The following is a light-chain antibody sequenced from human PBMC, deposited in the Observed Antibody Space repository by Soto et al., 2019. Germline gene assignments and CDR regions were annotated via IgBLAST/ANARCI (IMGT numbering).Light chain of an antibody. Sequence: DIQITHFPSLLSASVGYRVTITSRTSQSISRYLNWYQQKPGRAPKLLSYGASTLEGGVPSRFSSSGSGTDFTLTINNLQPEDFASYFCQESYSTPLTFGGGTKVDIK. V-gene: IGKV1-39*01. CDR1: QSISRY. J-gene: IGKJ4*01. CDR3: QESYSTPLT. CDR2: GAS.